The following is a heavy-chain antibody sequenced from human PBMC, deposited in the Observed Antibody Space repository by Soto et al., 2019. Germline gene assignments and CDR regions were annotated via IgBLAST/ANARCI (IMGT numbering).Heavy chain of an antibody. D-gene: IGHD3-3*01. Sequence: SGGSLRLSCAASGFTFSSYGMHWVRQAPGKGLEWVAVIWYDGSNKYYADSVKGRFTVSRDNSKNTLYLQMNSLRAEDTAVYYCARDPFPRYDFWTVRPNWFDPWGQGTLVTVSS. CDR2: IWYDGSNK. J-gene: IGHJ5*02. V-gene: IGHV3-33*01. CDR3: ARDPFPRYDFWTVRPNWFDP. CDR1: GFTFSSYG.